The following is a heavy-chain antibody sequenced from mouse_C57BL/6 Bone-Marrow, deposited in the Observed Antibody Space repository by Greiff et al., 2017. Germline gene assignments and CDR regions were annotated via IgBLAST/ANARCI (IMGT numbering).Heavy chain of an antibody. CDR1: GYTFTRYG. J-gene: IGHJ2*01. Sequence: QVQLKQSGAELARPGASVKLSCKASGYTFTRYGISWVKQRTGQGLEWIGEIYPRSGNTYYNEKFKGKATLAADKSSSTAYMELRSLTSEDSAVYFCARRVRPYDGFYFDYWGQGTTLTVSS. CDR2: IYPRSGNT. D-gene: IGHD2-3*01. V-gene: IGHV1-81*01. CDR3: ARRVRPYDGFYFDY.